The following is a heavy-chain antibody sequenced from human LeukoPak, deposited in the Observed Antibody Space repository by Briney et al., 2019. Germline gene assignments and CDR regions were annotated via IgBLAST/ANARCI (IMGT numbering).Heavy chain of an antibody. CDR2: INHNSGGT. D-gene: IGHD3-10*01. CDR1: GYTFTGYY. V-gene: IGHV1-2*06. CDR3: ASYASGSFDY. Sequence: RASVKVSCKASGYTFTGYYMHWVRQAPGQGLEWMGRINHNSGGTNYVQKFQGRVTMTRDTSISTAYMEMSRLRSDDPAVYYCASYASGSFDYWGQGTLVTVSS. J-gene: IGHJ4*02.